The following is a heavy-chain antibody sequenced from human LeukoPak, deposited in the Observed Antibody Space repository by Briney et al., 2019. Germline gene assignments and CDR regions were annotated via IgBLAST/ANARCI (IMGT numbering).Heavy chain of an antibody. J-gene: IGHJ4*02. D-gene: IGHD2-2*01. Sequence: ASVKVSCKASGGTFSSYAISWVRQAPGQGLEWMGWINPNSGGTNYAQKFQGRVTMTRDTSISTAYMELSRLRSDDTAVYYCARGGGIVVVPAADYWGQGTLVTVSS. CDR3: ARGGGIVVVPAADY. V-gene: IGHV1-2*02. CDR1: GGTFSSYA. CDR2: INPNSGGT.